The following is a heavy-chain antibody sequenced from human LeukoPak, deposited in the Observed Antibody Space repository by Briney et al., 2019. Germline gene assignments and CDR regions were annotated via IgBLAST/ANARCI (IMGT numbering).Heavy chain of an antibody. CDR3: ARDFSGTILWDY. CDR1: GFTLSNYW. V-gene: IGHV3-7*01. J-gene: IGHJ4*02. Sequence: GRSLRLSCAASGFTLSNYWMNWVRQAPGKGLEWVANIKQDGSEKYYVDSVKGRFTISRDNAKNSLFLQMNSLRAEDTAVYYCARDFSGTILWDYWGQGTLVTVSS. CDR2: IKQDGSEK. D-gene: IGHD2-15*01.